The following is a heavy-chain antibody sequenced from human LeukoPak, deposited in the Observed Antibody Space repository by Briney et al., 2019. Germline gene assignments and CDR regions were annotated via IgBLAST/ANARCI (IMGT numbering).Heavy chain of an antibody. Sequence: PSETLSLTCTVSGGSISSYYWSWIRQPPGKGLEWIGYIYYSGSTNYNPSLKSRVTISVDTSKNQFSLKLSSVTAADTAVYYCARQYYGSGSYYWDYWGQGTLVTVSS. CDR3: ARQYYGSGSYYWDY. CDR1: GGSISSYY. V-gene: IGHV4-59*08. CDR2: IYYSGST. J-gene: IGHJ4*02. D-gene: IGHD3-10*01.